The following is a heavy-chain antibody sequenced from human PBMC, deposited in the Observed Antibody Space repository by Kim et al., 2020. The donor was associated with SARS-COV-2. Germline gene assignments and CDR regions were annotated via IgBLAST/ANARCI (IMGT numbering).Heavy chain of an antibody. Sequence: GYAAPVKARITISRDDSKTTLYLQMNSLKTEDTAVYYCTTDLSVGATKGAWGQGTLVTVSS. J-gene: IGHJ4*02. D-gene: IGHD1-26*01. V-gene: IGHV3-15*01. CDR3: TTDLSVGATKGA.